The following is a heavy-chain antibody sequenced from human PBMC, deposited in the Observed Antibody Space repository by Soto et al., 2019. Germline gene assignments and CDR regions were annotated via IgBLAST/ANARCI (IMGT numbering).Heavy chain of an antibody. CDR2: IWYDGSNK. V-gene: IGHV3-33*01. CDR1: GFTFSSYG. D-gene: IGHD3-10*01. J-gene: IGHJ6*03. CDR3: ARESNYYGSGSYGFYYYMDV. Sequence: GGSLRLSCAASGFTFSSYGMHWVRQAPGKGLEWVAVIWYDGSNKYYADSVKGRFTISRDNSKNTLYLQMNSLRAEDTAVYYFARESNYYGSGSYGFYYYMDVWGKGTTVTVSS.